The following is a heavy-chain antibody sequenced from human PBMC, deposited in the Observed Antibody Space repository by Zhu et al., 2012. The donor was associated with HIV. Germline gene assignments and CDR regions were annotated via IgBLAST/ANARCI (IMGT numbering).Heavy chain of an antibody. V-gene: IGHV4-34*01. J-gene: IGHJ6*02. CDR1: GASFSGYY. CDR2: ISHSGNT. D-gene: IGHD3-10*01. CDR3: AGPYYYDSDSYRYYYGMDV. Sequence: QVQLEQWGAGLLKPSETLSLTRAVYGASFSGYYWGWIRQPPGKGLEWIGEISHSGNTNYNPSLKSRVTISVDTSKRQFSLRLSSVTVADTAVYYCAGPYYYDSDSYRYYYGMDVWGQGTTVTVSS.